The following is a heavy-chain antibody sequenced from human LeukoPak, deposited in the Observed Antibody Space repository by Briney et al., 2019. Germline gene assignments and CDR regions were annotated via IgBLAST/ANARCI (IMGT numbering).Heavy chain of an antibody. J-gene: IGHJ4*02. CDR3: ARDPSCSGGRCYSSFSDY. CDR1: GYTFTSYG. Sequence: ASVKVSCKASGYTFTSYGISWVRQAPGQGLEWMGWISAYNGNTNYAQKLQGRVTMTTDTSTSTAYMELRSLRSDDTAVYYCARDPSCSGGRCYSSFSDYWGQGTLVTVSS. CDR2: ISAYNGNT. V-gene: IGHV1-18*01. D-gene: IGHD2-15*01.